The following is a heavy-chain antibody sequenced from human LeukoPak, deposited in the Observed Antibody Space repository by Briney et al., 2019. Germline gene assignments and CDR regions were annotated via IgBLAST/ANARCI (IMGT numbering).Heavy chain of an antibody. J-gene: IGHJ4*02. Sequence: SETLSLTCAVSGGSINSGGYSWTWIRQPPGKGLEWIGYIYHSGGAYYNPSLKSRVTISVDGSKNQFSLKLSSVTAADTAVYYCARVDNTMIVVTDWGQGTLVTVSS. D-gene: IGHD3-22*01. CDR3: ARVDNTMIVVTD. CDR1: GGSINSGGYS. CDR2: IYHSGGA. V-gene: IGHV4-30-2*01.